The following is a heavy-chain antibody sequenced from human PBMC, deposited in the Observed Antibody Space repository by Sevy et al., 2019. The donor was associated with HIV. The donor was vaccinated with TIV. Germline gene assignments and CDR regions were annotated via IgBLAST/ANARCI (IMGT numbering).Heavy chain of an antibody. V-gene: IGHV3-23*01. D-gene: IGHD3-22*01. CDR1: GFTFSSYA. CDR3: AKVHYYDSSGYPVYFDY. Sequence: GGSLRLSCAASGFTFSSYAMSWVHQAPGKGLEWVSAISGSGGSTYYADSVKGRFTISRDNSKNTLYLQMNSLRAEDTAVYYCAKVHYYDSSGYPVYFDYWGQGTLVTVSS. CDR2: ISGSGGST. J-gene: IGHJ4*02.